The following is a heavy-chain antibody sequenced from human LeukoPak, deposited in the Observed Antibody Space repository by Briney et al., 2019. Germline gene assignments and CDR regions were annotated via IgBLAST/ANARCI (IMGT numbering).Heavy chain of an antibody. CDR1: GGSIRSYY. CDR3: ARHWAAADFDP. D-gene: IGHD6-13*01. V-gene: IGHV4-59*08. CDR2: IYYSGST. J-gene: IGHJ5*02. Sequence: PSEPLSLTCTVFGGSIRSYYWSWIRQPPGKGLELIGYIYYSGSTNYNPSLKSRVTISVDTSKNQFSLKLSSVTAADTAVYYCARHWAAADFDPWGQGTLVTVSS.